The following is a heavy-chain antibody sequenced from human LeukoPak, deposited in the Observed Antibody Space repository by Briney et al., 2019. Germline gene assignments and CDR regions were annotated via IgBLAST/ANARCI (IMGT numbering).Heavy chain of an antibody. V-gene: IGHV3-66*02. J-gene: IGHJ4*02. CDR1: GFTVSSNY. CDR2: IYSGGST. D-gene: IGHD6-13*01. CDR3: ARDDIAAASNIDY. Sequence: GGSLRLSCAASGFTVSSNYMSWVRQAPGKGLEWVSVIYSGGSTYYADSVKGRFTISRDNSKNTLYLQMNSLRAEDTAVYYCARDDIAAASNIDYWGQGTLVTVSS.